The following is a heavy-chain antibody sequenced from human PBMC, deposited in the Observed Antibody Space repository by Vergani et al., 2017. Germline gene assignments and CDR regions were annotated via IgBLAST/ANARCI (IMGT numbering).Heavy chain of an antibody. J-gene: IGHJ5*02. D-gene: IGHD4-17*01. CDR2: ISSSSSTI. V-gene: IGHV3-48*04. CDR3: ARIYGDYDGNWFDP. CDR1: GFTFSSYS. Sequence: EVQLLESGGGLVQPGGSLRLSCAASGFTFSSYSMNWVRQAPGKGLEWVSYISSSSSTIYYADSVKGRFTISRDNAKNSLYLQMNSLRAEDTAVYYCARIYGDYDGNWFDPWGQGTLVTVSS.